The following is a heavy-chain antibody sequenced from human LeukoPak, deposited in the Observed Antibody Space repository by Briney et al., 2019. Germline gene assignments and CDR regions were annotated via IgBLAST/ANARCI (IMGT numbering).Heavy chain of an antibody. D-gene: IGHD6-25*01. CDR1: GYTFTSYD. V-gene: IGHV1-8*03. Sequence: ASVKVSCKASGYTFTSYDINWVRQATGQGLEWMGWMNPNSGNTGYAQKFQGRATITRNTSISTAYMELSSLRSEDTAVYYCAREAADGWFDPWGQGTLVTVSS. CDR2: MNPNSGNT. J-gene: IGHJ5*02. CDR3: AREAADGWFDP.